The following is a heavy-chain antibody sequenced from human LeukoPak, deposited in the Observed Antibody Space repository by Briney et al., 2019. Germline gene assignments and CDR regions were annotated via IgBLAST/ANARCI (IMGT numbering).Heavy chain of an antibody. Sequence: PSETLSLTCTVSGGSISSSSYYWGWIRQPPGNGLEWIGTIYYSGHTYYNPSLKSRVTISADTSKNQFSLKLSSVTAADTAVYYCARHRRDHDFWSGSNPTHYYYYMDVWGKGTTVTVSS. CDR3: ARHRRDHDFWSGSNPTHYYYYMDV. CDR2: IYYSGHT. V-gene: IGHV4-39*01. CDR1: GGSISSSSYY. D-gene: IGHD3-3*01. J-gene: IGHJ6*03.